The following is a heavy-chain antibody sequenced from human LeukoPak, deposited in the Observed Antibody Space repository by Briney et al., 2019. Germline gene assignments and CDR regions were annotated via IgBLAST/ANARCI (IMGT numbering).Heavy chain of an antibody. D-gene: IGHD5-18*01. CDR1: GGSISSYY. V-gene: IGHV4-59*08. CDR3: ARSPTRWIQLWFDY. J-gene: IGHJ4*02. Sequence: SETLSLTCTVSGGSISSYYWSWIRQPPGKGLEWIGYIYYSGSTNYNPSLKSRVTISVDTSKNQFSLKLSSVTAADTAVYYCARSPTRWIQLWFDYWGQGILVTVSS. CDR2: IYYSGST.